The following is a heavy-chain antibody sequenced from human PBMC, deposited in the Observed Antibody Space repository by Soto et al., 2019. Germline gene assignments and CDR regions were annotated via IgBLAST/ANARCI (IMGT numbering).Heavy chain of an antibody. Sequence: EVQLLEFGGGLVQPGGSLRLSCAASVFIFSSYAMSWVSQAPGKGVEWVSAISGSGGSTYYADSVKGRFTISRDKSKNTLYLQMNRLRAEHTAVYYCAKSGRAGVTMVSPSGHWGQGTLVTVSS. J-gene: IGHJ4*02. CDR1: VFIFSSYA. D-gene: IGHD3-10*01. CDR2: ISGSGGST. V-gene: IGHV3-23*01. CDR3: AKSGRAGVTMVSPSGH.